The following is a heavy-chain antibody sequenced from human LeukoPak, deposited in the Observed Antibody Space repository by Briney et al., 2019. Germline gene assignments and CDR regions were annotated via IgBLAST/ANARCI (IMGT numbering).Heavy chain of an antibody. D-gene: IGHD4-17*01. J-gene: IGHJ4*02. CDR2: INHSGST. Sequence: PSETLSLTCAVYGRSFSGYYWSWIRQPPGKGLDWIGEINHSGSTNYNPSLKSRVTISVDTPKNQFSLKLSSVTAADTAVYYCASGGYGDYFRTIDYWGQGTLVTVSS. V-gene: IGHV4-34*01. CDR1: GRSFSGYY. CDR3: ASGGYGDYFRTIDY.